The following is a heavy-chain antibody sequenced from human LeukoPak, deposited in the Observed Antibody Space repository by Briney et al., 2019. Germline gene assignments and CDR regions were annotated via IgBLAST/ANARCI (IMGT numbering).Heavy chain of an antibody. J-gene: IGHJ4*02. Sequence: PSETLSLTCSVSGGSISSSGYYWGWIRQPPGKGLEWIETIDYSGDTYYNPSLKSRDTISMDTSKNQFSLKLRSVTAADTAVYFCVRLVSATGNFDFWGQGALVTVSS. CDR1: GGSISSSGYY. CDR3: VRLVSATGNFDF. D-gene: IGHD1-1*01. CDR2: IDYSGDT. V-gene: IGHV4-39*07.